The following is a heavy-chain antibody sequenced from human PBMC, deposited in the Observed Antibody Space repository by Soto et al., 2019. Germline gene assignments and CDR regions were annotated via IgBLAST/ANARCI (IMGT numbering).Heavy chain of an antibody. CDR3: AKAGKGSVGAFDI. CDR1: GFTFSSYA. CDR2: ISYDGSNK. V-gene: IGHV3-30-3*01. D-gene: IGHD1-26*01. Sequence: GGSLRLSCAASGFTFSSYAMHWVRQAPGKGLEWVAVISYDGSNKYYADSVKGRFTISRDNSKNTLYLQMNSLRAEDTAVYYCAKAGKGSVGAFDIWGQGTMVTVSS. J-gene: IGHJ3*02.